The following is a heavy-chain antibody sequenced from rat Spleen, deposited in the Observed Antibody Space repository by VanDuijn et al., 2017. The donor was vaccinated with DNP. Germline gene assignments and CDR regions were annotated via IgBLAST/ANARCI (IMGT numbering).Heavy chain of an antibody. V-gene: IGHV2-64*01. CDR1: GFSLTTYN. Sequence: QVQLKETGPDLVQLTQTLSITCTVSGFSLTTYNVHWVRQPPGKGLEWMGAMWNGGGTDYNSAFKSRLSISRETSKSQVFLKVSSLQTEDTATYYCARDGEFITTSDYVMDAWGQGASVTVSS. CDR3: ARDGEFITTSDYVMDA. CDR2: MWNGGGT. J-gene: IGHJ4*01. D-gene: IGHD1-10*01.